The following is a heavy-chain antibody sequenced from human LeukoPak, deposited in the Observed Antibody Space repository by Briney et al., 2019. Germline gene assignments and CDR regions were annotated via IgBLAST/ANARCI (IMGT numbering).Heavy chain of an antibody. CDR2: FYPEHGET. Sequence: GASVTVSCKVSGHTLPELSMHWVRQAPGKGLEWMGGFYPEHGETIYAQKFQGRVTMTEDPSIDTVYMDLSGLRSEDTAVYYCTTAYIWGIYRYTLTFDYWGQGTLVTVSS. CDR1: GHTLPELS. V-gene: IGHV1-24*01. J-gene: IGHJ4*02. D-gene: IGHD3-16*02. CDR3: TTAYIWGIYRYTLTFDY.